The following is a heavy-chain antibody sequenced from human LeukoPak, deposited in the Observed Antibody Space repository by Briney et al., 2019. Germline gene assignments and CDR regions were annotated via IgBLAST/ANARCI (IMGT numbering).Heavy chain of an antibody. CDR2: IFTSGST. J-gene: IGHJ4*02. D-gene: IGHD3-16*01. Sequence: SETLSLTCTVSGGSISSGHNYWSWVRQPAGKGLEWIGHIFTSGSTNYNPSLRSRVAISVDTSKNKFSLRLSSVTATDTAVYYCASLMEGMGGKGHWGQGTLVTVSS. CDR1: GGSISSGHNY. CDR3: ASLMEGMGGKGH. V-gene: IGHV4-61*09.